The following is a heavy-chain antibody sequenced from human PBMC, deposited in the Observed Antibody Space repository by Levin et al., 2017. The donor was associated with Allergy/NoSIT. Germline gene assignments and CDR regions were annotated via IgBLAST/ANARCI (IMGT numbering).Heavy chain of an antibody. J-gene: IGHJ3*02. D-gene: IGHD6-19*01. Sequence: SETLSLTCVVSGGSISTTDYYWAWIRQSPGKGLEWVGSVVYGGSTYYNSSLNSRVTISEDTSKNHFSLNLTSVTAADTALYYCARIGYTSGWFGTFDIWGHGTMVTVSS. CDR3: ARIGYTSGWFGTFDI. CDR1: GGSISTTDYY. V-gene: IGHV4-39*02. CDR2: VVYGGST.